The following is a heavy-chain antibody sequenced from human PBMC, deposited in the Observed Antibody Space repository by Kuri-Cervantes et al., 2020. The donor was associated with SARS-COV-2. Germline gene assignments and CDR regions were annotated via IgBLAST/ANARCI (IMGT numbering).Heavy chain of an antibody. CDR3: ARGTVGAPGGGMDV. Sequence: ESLKISCAVYGGSFSGYYWSWIRQPPGKGLEWIGETNHSGSTNYNPSLKSRVTISVDTSKNQFSLKLSSVTAADTAVYYCARGTVGAPGGGMDVWGQGTTVTVSS. CDR1: GGSFSGYY. J-gene: IGHJ6*02. D-gene: IGHD1-26*01. V-gene: IGHV4-34*01. CDR2: TNHSGST.